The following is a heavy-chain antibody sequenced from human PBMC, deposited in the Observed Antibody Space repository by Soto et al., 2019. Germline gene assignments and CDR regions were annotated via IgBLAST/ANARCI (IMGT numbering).Heavy chain of an antibody. J-gene: IGHJ5*02. CDR3: ARGFGTVTTAWFDP. CDR2: ISYDGSNK. V-gene: IGHV3-30-3*01. Sequence: QVQLVESGGGVVQPGRSLRLSCAASGFTFSSFAMHWVRQAPGKGLEWVAVISYDGSNKYYADSVKGRFTISRDSSKNTLYLQMNSLRAEDTAVHYCARGFGTVTTAWFDPWGQGTLVTVSS. CDR1: GFTFSSFA. D-gene: IGHD4-4*01.